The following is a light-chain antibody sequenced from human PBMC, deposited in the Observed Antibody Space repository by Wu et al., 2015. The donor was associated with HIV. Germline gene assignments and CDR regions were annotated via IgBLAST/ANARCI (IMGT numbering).Light chain of an antibody. CDR3: QQYGTSPVS. Sequence: EIVMTQSPATLSVSPGERATLSCRASQSVSSNLAWYQQKPGQAPRLLIYGASTRATGIPDRFSGGGSGTQFTLTISRLEPEDSALYHCQQYGTSPVSFGQGTQVEI. CDR1: QSVSSN. J-gene: IGKJ1*01. CDR2: GAS. V-gene: IGKV3-15*01.